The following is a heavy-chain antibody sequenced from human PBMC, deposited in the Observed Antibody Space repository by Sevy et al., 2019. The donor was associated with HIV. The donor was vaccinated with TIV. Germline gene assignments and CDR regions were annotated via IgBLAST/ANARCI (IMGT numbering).Heavy chain of an antibody. J-gene: IGHJ4*02. V-gene: IGHV3-15*01. CDR1: GVDLFNAW. CDR3: ATDLSWRVH. D-gene: IGHD3-3*01. Sequence: GGSLRLSCAAAGVDLFNAWMTWVRQAPGKGREWVGHIKSKTDGETREYAAAVKCRFTISRDDSADTVHLQMDRLTVEDTGLYYCATDLSWRVHWGQGTLVTVSS. CDR2: IKSKTDGETR.